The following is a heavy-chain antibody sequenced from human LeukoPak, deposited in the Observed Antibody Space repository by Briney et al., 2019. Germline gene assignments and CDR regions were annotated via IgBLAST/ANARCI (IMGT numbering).Heavy chain of an antibody. CDR1: GYTFTSYG. V-gene: IGHV1-18*01. Sequence: ASVKVSCKASGYTFTSYGISWVRQAPGQGLEWVGWISAYNGNTNYAQKLQGRVTMTTDTSTSTAYMELRNLRSDDTAVYYCARDVTVDAHNLGDHWGQGTLVTVSS. J-gene: IGHJ4*02. CDR3: ARDVTVDAHNLGDH. D-gene: IGHD7-27*01. CDR2: ISAYNGNT.